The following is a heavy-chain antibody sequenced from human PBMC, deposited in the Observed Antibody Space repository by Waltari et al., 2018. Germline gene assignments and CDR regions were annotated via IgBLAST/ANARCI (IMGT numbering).Heavy chain of an antibody. D-gene: IGHD3-16*02. CDR1: GGSFSGYY. J-gene: IGHJ3*02. Sequence: QVQLQQWGAGLLKPSATLSLTCAVYGGSFSGYYWSWIRQPPGKGLEWIGEINHSGSTNYNPSLKSRVTISVDTSKNQFSLKLSSVTAADTAVYYCARGPYRDAFDIWGQGTMVTVSS. CDR2: INHSGST. V-gene: IGHV4-34*01. CDR3: ARGPYRDAFDI.